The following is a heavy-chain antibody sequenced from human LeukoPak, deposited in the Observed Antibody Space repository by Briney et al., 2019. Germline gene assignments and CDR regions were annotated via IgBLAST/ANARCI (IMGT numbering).Heavy chain of an antibody. J-gene: IGHJ4*02. CDR2: ISGSGGST. Sequence: GGSLRLSCAASGFIFSNFAMSWVRQAPGKGLGWVSAISGSGGSTYYADSVKGRFTISRDNSKNTLYLQMSSLRAEDTAVYYCAKAPGDITIFGGQVFDYWGQGTLVTVSS. D-gene: IGHD3-3*01. CDR1: GFIFSNFA. CDR3: AKAPGDITIFGGQVFDY. V-gene: IGHV3-23*01.